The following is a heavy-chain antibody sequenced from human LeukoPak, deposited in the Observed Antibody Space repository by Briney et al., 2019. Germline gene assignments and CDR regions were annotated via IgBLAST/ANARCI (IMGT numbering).Heavy chain of an antibody. J-gene: IGHJ5*02. CDR3: AREGGSGSYHWFDP. V-gene: IGHV4-31*03. D-gene: IGHD3-10*01. Sequence: SQTLSLTCTVSGGSISSGGYYWSWIRQHPGKGLEWIGYIYYSGSTYYNPSLESRVTISVDTSKNQFSLKLSSVTAADTAVYYCAREGGSGSYHWFDPWGQGTLVTVSS. CDR2: IYYSGST. CDR1: GGSISSGGYY.